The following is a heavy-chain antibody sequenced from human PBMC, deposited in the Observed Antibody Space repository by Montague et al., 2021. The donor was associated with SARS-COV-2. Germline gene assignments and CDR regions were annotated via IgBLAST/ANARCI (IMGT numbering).Heavy chain of an antibody. CDR2: IHHGGST. CDR1: GGSFSTYS. CDR3: ARLGDGVVPSPILGVGPYYSYYYMDX. V-gene: IGHV4-34*01. J-gene: IGHJ6*03. Sequence: SETRSLTCAVHGGSFSTYSWNWIRQPPGKGLEWIGEIHHGGSTNYNPSLKSRVTISADTSKNQFSLKLTSVAAADTAVYYCARLGDGVVPSPILGVGPYYSYYYMDXGGKGATVTFPS. D-gene: IGHD3-10*01.